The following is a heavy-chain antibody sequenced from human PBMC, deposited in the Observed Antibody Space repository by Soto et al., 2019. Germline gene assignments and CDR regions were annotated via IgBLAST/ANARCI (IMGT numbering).Heavy chain of an antibody. CDR2: IYGDGSKQ. J-gene: IGHJ3*01. Sequence: GGSLRLSCEASGFTFSRYGMHWVRQAPGRGLEWVALIYGDGSKQYYTDSVKGRFTISRDNAKNTLFLEMSVLRAEDTAVYYCARDDDGEPNACDVWGQGTMVTVAS. V-gene: IGHV3-33*01. CDR1: GFTFSRYG. D-gene: IGHD3-10*01. CDR3: ARDDDGEPNACDV.